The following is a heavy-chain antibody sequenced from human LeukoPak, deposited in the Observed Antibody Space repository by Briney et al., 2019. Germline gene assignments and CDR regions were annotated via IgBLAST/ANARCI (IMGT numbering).Heavy chain of an antibody. V-gene: IGHV5-51*01. CDR1: GYSFTSYW. CDR2: IYPGDSDT. J-gene: IGHJ3*02. Sequence: GESLKISCKGSGYSFTSYWIGWVRQMPGKGLEWMGIIYPGDSDTRYSPSFQGQVTISADKSISTAYLQWSSLKASDTAMYYCARPSGSYYAFAVLDAFDIWGQGTMVTVSS. D-gene: IGHD1-26*01. CDR3: ARPSGSYYAFAVLDAFDI.